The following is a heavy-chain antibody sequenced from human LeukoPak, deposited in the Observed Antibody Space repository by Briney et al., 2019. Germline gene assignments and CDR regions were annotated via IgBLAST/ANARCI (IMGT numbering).Heavy chain of an antibody. CDR2: IYTSGST. D-gene: IGHD3-3*01. V-gene: IGHV4-61*02. J-gene: IGHJ3*02. Sequence: SQTLSLTCTVSGGSISSGSYYWSWIRQPAGKGLEWIGRIYTSGSTNYNPSLKSRVTISVDTSKNQFSLKLSSVTAADTAVYYCASQLPHATRHYDFWSGYYRRAFDIWGQGTMVTVSS. CDR3: ASQLPHATRHYDFWSGYYRRAFDI. CDR1: GGSISSGSYY.